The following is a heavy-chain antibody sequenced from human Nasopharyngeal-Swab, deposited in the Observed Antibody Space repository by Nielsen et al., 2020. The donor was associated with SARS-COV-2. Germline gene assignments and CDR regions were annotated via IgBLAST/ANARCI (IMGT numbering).Heavy chain of an antibody. CDR3: ARETAAVDY. J-gene: IGHJ4*02. D-gene: IGHD6-13*01. Sequence: VRQMPGKGLEWMGWINTNTGNPTYAQGFTGRFVFSSDTSVSTAYLQISSLKAEDTAVYYCARETAAVDYWGQGTLVTVSS. CDR2: INTNTGNP. V-gene: IGHV7-4-1*02.